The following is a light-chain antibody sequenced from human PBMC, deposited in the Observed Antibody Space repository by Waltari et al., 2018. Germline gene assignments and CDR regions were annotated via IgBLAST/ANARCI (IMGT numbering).Light chain of an antibody. V-gene: IGKV2-29*02. CDR3: MQALQTPWT. CDR1: QSLLHSNGNTY. Sequence: DIVMTQTPLSLPVTPGEPASISCRSSQSLLHSNGNTYLYWYLQKPWQPQRLLIYRVSNRFSGVPDRFSGSGSGTDFTLKISRVEAEDVGVYYCMQALQTPWTFGQGTKVEIK. CDR2: RVS. J-gene: IGKJ1*01.